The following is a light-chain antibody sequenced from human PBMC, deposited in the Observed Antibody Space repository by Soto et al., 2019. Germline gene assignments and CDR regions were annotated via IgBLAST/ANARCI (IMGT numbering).Light chain of an antibody. J-gene: IGKJ1*01. V-gene: IGKV3-11*01. CDR1: QSVSIY. CDR3: QQRANWPRT. CDR2: DAS. Sequence: EIVFTQSPATLSLSPGERATLSCRASQSVSIYLAWYEQKPGQAPRLLIYDASNRETGIPDRFSGSGSGTEFTLTISSLEPEDFAVYYCQQRANWPRTFGQGTKVDIK.